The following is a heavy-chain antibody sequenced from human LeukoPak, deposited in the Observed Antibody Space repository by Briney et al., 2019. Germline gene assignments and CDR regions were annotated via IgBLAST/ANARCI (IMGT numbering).Heavy chain of an antibody. CDR3: ASEGRCSSTSCYSYYYYGMDV. D-gene: IGHD2-2*01. Sequence: SETLSLTCAVYGGSFSGYYWSWIRQPPGKGLEWIGEINHSGSTNCNPSLKSRVTISVDTSKNQFSLKLSSVTAADTAVYYCASEGRCSSTSCYSYYYYGMDVWGQGTTVTVSS. J-gene: IGHJ6*02. CDR1: GGSFSGYY. V-gene: IGHV4-34*01. CDR2: INHSGST.